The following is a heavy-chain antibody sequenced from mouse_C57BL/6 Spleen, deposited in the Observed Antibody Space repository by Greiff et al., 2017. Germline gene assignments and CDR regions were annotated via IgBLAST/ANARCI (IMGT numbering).Heavy chain of an antibody. V-gene: IGHV5-17*01. CDR3: ARLDGYYVMDY. CDR2: ISSGSSTI. Sequence: EVQVVESGGGLVKPGGSLKLSCAASGFTFSDYGMHWVRQAPEKGLEWVAYISSGSSTIYYADTVKGRFTISRDNAKNTLFLQMTSLRSEDTAMYYCARLDGYYVMDYWGQGTSVTVSS. J-gene: IGHJ4*01. CDR1: GFTFSDYG. D-gene: IGHD2-3*01.